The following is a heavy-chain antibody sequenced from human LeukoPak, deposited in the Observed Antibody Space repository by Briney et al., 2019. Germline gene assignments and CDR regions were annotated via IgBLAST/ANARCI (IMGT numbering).Heavy chain of an antibody. Sequence: PSETLSLTCTVSGGSISSYYWSWIRQPPGKGLEWIGFIYYSGSTNYNPSLKSRVTISVDTSKNQFFLKLSSVTAADTAVYYCVRGRGPRGYWGQGTLVTVSS. J-gene: IGHJ4*02. CDR2: IYYSGST. V-gene: IGHV4-59*08. D-gene: IGHD3-10*01. CDR1: GGSISSYY. CDR3: VRGRGPRGY.